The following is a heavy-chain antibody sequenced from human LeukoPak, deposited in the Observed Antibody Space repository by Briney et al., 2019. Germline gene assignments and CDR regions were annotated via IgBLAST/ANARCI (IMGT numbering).Heavy chain of an antibody. D-gene: IGHD3-10*01. Sequence: GGSLRLSCAASGFTFSSYEMNWVRQAPGKGLEWVSSISSSSSYIYYADSVKGRFTISRDNAKNSLYLQMNSLRAEDTAVYYCARSPLTMGLERFDYWGQGTLVTVSS. J-gene: IGHJ4*02. CDR2: ISSSSSYI. V-gene: IGHV3-21*01. CDR3: ARSPLTMGLERFDY. CDR1: GFTFSSYE.